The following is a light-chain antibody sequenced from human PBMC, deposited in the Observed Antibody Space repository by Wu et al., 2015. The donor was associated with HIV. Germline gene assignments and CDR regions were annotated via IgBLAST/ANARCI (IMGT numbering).Light chain of an antibody. CDR2: GAS. CDR1: QSVSSSY. Sequence: EIVLTQSPGTLSLSPGERATLSCRASQSVSSSYLAWYQQKPGQAPRLLIYGASSRTTGIPDRFSGSGSGTDFTLTISRLEPEDFAVYYCQQYGSSPXTFGGGTKGGDQT. CDR3: QQYGSSPXT. V-gene: IGKV3-20*01. J-gene: IGKJ4*01.